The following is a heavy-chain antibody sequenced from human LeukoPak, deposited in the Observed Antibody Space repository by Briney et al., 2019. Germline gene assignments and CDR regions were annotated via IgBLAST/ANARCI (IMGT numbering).Heavy chain of an antibody. CDR3: AKDMVGGWEGFDY. CDR2: ISWNSGSI. Sequence: PGGSLRLSCAASGFTFDDYAMHWVRQAPGKGLEWVSGISWNSGSIGYADFVKGRFTISRDNAKNSLYLQMNSLRAEDTALYYCAKDMVGGWEGFDYWGQGTLVTVSS. CDR1: GFTFDDYA. V-gene: IGHV3-9*01. J-gene: IGHJ4*02. D-gene: IGHD2-15*01.